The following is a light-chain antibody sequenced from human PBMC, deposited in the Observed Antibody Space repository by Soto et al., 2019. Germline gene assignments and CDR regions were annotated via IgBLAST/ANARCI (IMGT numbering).Light chain of an antibody. J-gene: IGLJ1*01. Sequence: SVLTQPASLSGSPGQPITLSCTGTSRDVGSYNLVSWYQQHPGKAPKLMIYEVSKRPSGVSNRFSGSKSGNTASLTISGLQAEDEADYYCCSYAGSSTYVFGTGTKVTVL. CDR3: CSYAGSSTYV. CDR2: EVS. V-gene: IGLV2-23*02. CDR1: SRDVGSYNL.